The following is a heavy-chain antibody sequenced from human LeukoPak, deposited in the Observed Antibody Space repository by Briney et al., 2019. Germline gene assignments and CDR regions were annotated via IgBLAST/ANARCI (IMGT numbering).Heavy chain of an antibody. J-gene: IGHJ4*02. CDR3: AKDPIYYYDSSGYLTPFDY. V-gene: IGHV3-23*01. CDR2: ISGSGGST. Sequence: GGSLRLSCAAPGFTFSSYAMSWVRQAPGKGLEWVSAISGSGGSTYYADSVKGRFTISRDNSKNTLYLQMNSLRAEDTAVYYCAKDPIYYYDSSGYLTPFDYWGQGTLVTVSS. D-gene: IGHD3-22*01. CDR1: GFTFSSYA.